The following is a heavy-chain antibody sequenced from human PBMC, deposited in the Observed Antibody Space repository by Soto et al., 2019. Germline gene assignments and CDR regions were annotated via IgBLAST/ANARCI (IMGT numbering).Heavy chain of an antibody. CDR2: IIPIFGTA. CDR3: ARDLSLHIAVAGPFDY. J-gene: IGHJ4*02. Sequence: SVKVSCKASGGTFSSYAICWVRQSPGQGLEWMGGIIPIFGTANYAQKFQGRVTITADESTSTAYMELSSLRSEDTAVYYCARDLSLHIAVAGPFDYWGQGTLVTVSS. V-gene: IGHV1-69*13. D-gene: IGHD6-19*01. CDR1: GGTFSSYA.